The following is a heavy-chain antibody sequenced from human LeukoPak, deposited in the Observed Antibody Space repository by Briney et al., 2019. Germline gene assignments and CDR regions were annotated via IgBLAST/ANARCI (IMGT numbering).Heavy chain of an antibody. CDR1: GFTFSSYAMH. Sequence: PGGSLRLSCAASGFTFSSYAMHWVRQAPGKGLEWIGSIYYSGSTYYNPSLKSRVTISVDTSKNHFSLKLSSVTAADTAVYYCARLHFGDYSALYYLDYWGQGVLVTVSS. J-gene: IGHJ4*02. D-gene: IGHD4-17*01. CDR3: ARLHFGDYSALYYLDY. V-gene: IGHV4-59*05. CDR2: IYYSGST.